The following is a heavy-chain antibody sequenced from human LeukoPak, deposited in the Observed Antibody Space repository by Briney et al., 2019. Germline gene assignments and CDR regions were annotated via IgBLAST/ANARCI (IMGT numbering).Heavy chain of an antibody. CDR3: ARGVTMIVVVIDY. CDR1: GFTFSSYS. V-gene: IGHV3-21*01. Sequence: GGSLRLSCAASGFTFSSYSMNWVRQAPGKGLEWVSSISSSSSYIYYADSLKGRFTISRDNAKNSLYLQMNSLRAEDTAVYYCARGVTMIVVVIDYWGQGTLVTVSS. D-gene: IGHD3-22*01. CDR2: ISSSSSYI. J-gene: IGHJ4*02.